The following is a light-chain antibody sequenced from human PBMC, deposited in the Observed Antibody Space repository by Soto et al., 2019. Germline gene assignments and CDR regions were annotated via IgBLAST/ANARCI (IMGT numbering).Light chain of an antibody. Sequence: QSVLTQPRSVSGSPGQSVTISCTGTSSNVGGYNYVSWYQQHPGKAPELILYDVTKRPSGVPDRLSGSKSGNTASLTISGLQAEDEAGYYCCSYAGTYTWVFGGGTKVTVL. V-gene: IGLV2-11*01. CDR2: DVT. J-gene: IGLJ3*02. CDR1: SSNVGGYNY. CDR3: CSYAGTYTWV.